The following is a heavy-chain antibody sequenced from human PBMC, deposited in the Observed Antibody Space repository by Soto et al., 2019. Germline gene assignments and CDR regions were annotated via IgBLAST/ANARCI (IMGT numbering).Heavy chain of an antibody. J-gene: IGHJ5*02. V-gene: IGHV4-34*01. Sequence: QVQLQQWGAGLLKPSETLSLTCAVYGGSFSGYYWSWIRQPPGKGLEWIGEINHSGSTNYNPSLKRRVTISVDTSKNQFSLKLSSVTAADTAVYYCARGGVYCTNGVCYSNWFDPWGQGTLVTVSS. CDR2: INHSGST. CDR1: GGSFSGYY. D-gene: IGHD2-8*01. CDR3: ARGGVYCTNGVCYSNWFDP.